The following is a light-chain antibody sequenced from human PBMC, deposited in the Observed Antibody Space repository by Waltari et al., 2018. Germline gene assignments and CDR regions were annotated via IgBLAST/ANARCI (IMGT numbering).Light chain of an antibody. CDR2: HAS. CDR3: QKYDSLPAT. V-gene: IGKV3-20*01. CDR1: QSVGKY. J-gene: IGKJ1*01. Sequence: MVLTQSPGTLSLSPGERATLSCRASQSVGKYLAWYQQKPGQAPRLLLYHASNRATGIPDRFSGSGSGTDFSLTISRLEPEDFAIYFCQKYDSLPATFGQGTKVEIK.